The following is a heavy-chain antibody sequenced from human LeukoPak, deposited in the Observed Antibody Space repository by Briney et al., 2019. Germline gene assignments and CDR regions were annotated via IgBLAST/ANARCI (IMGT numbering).Heavy chain of an antibody. J-gene: IGHJ3*02. D-gene: IGHD3-22*01. V-gene: IGHV5-51*01. Sequence: GESPKISCKGSGYIFTSCSIGWVRQMPGKGLEWMGIIYPGDSDTRYSPSFQGQVTISADKSISTAYLQWSSLKASDTAMYYCARLTVRGYYDSSGYPSDAFDIWGQGTMVTVSS. CDR3: ARLTVRGYYDSSGYPSDAFDI. CDR2: IYPGDSDT. CDR1: GYIFTSCS.